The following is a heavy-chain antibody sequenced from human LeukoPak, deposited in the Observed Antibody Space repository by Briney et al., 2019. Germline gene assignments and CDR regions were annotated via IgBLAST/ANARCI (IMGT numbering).Heavy chain of an antibody. CDR3: ARIGEDDYSHYVAFDV. Sequence: PGGSLRLSCAASGFTFSTYWMSWVRQAPGKGLEWVANIKQNGAEKYYVDSVEGRFTISRDNAKKSLYLQMNSLRVEDTAMYYCARIGEDDYSHYVAFDVWGQGTMVTVSS. D-gene: IGHD4-11*01. CDR1: GFTFSTYW. V-gene: IGHV3-7*01. J-gene: IGHJ3*01. CDR2: IKQNGAEK.